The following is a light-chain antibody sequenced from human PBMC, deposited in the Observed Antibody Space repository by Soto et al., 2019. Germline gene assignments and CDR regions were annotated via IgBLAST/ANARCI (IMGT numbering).Light chain of an antibody. CDR3: QQYNSYSIT. CDR2: KAS. V-gene: IGKV1-5*03. J-gene: IGKJ5*01. Sequence: DIQMTQSPATLSSSVRERFSITCWASQSISSWLAWYQQKPGKAPKLLIYKASTLKSGVPSRFSGSGSGTELTLTISSLQPDDFATYYCQQYNSYSITFGQGTRLEIK. CDR1: QSISSW.